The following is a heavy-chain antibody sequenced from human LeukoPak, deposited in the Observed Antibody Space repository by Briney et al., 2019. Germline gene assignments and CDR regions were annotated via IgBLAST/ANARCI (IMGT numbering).Heavy chain of an antibody. CDR1: GGSISSSSYY. Sequence: SETLSLTCTVSGGSISSSSYYWGWIRQPPGKGLEWIGSIYYSGSTYYNPSLKSRVTISVDTSKNQFSLKLSSVTAADTAVYYCARQDSSSGNDAFDIWGQGTMVTVSS. CDR3: ARQDSSSGNDAFDI. D-gene: IGHD6-13*01. CDR2: IYYSGST. V-gene: IGHV4-39*01. J-gene: IGHJ3*02.